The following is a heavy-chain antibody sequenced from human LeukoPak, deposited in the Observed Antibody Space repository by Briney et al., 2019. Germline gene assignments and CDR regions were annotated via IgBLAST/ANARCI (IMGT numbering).Heavy chain of an antibody. V-gene: IGHV3-53*01. D-gene: IGHD3-22*01. Sequence: GGSLRLSCAASGFTVSSNYMSWVRQAPGKGLEWVSVIYSGGSTYYADSVKGRFTISRDNSKNTLYLQMNSLRAEDTAVYYCARGSHYYGSSGRPGIFDYWGQGTLVTVSS. CDR1: GFTVSSNY. CDR2: IYSGGST. J-gene: IGHJ4*02. CDR3: ARGSHYYGSSGRPGIFDY.